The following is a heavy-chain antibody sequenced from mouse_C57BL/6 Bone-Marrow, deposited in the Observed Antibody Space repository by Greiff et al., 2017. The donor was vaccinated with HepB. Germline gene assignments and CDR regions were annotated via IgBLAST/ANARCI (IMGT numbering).Heavy chain of an antibody. Sequence: VVKPGASVKISCKASGYSFTDYNMNWVKQSNGKSLEWIGVINPNYGTTSYNQKFKGKATLTVDQSSSTAYMQLNSLTSEDSAVYYCALSSYYYGSSLFAYWGQGTLVTVSA. CDR1: GYSFTDYN. J-gene: IGHJ3*01. CDR2: INPNYGTT. D-gene: IGHD1-1*01. V-gene: IGHV1-39*01. CDR3: ALSSYYYGSSLFAY.